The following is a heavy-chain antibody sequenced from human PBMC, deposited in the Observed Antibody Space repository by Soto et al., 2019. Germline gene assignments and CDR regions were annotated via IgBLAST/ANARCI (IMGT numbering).Heavy chain of an antibody. Sequence: QVQLVQSGAEVKKPGSSVKVSCKASGGTFSSYAISWVRQAPGQGLEWMGGIIPIFGTANYAQKFQGRVTITADESTSTAYMELSSLRSEDTAVYYCAREVAVSGYSQRYYYYYGMDVWGQGTTVTVSS. V-gene: IGHV1-69*01. J-gene: IGHJ6*02. CDR2: IIPIFGTA. CDR1: GGTFSSYA. D-gene: IGHD3-3*01. CDR3: AREVAVSGYSQRYYYYYGMDV.